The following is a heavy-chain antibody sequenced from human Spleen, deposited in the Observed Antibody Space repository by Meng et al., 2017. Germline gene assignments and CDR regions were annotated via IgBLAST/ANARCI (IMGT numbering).Heavy chain of an antibody. V-gene: IGHV4-39*01. CDR2: IYYRGGT. D-gene: IGHD3-10*01. J-gene: IGHJ5*02. CDR1: GGSINSSEYY. Sequence: QLQLQESGPGLGKPSGTLSLTCPVSGGSINSSEYYWGWIRQSPGTGLEWIGNIYYRGGTYYAPSLKGRVTLYVDTSKNQFSLKLRSVTAADTSIYYCAAARRWIGDHAGWFDPWGQGTLVTVSS. CDR3: AAARRWIGDHAGWFDP.